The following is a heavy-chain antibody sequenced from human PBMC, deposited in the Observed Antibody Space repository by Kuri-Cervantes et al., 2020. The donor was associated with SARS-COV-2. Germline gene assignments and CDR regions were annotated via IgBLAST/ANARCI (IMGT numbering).Heavy chain of an antibody. Sequence: GESLKISCAASGFTFSSYWMGWVRQAPGKGLEWVANIDQDGYEKYFVDSVKGRFSISGDNAKNSLFLQMNSLRAEDTAIYFCARPSLNTGSYFPDWGQGTLVTVSS. V-gene: IGHV3-7*03. CDR3: ARPSLNTGSYFPD. J-gene: IGHJ4*02. CDR2: IDQDGYEK. D-gene: IGHD1-26*01. CDR1: GFTFSSYW.